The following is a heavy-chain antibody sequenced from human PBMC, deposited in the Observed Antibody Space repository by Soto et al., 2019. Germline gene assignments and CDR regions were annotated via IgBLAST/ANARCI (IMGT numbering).Heavy chain of an antibody. V-gene: IGHV4-59*01. CDR3: AREPYDYGSGTPYYYGIDV. J-gene: IGHJ6*02. CDR1: GGSISSYY. CDR2: IYYSGST. Sequence: SETLSLTCTVSGGSISSYYWSWIRQPPGKGLEWIGYIYYSGSTNYNPSLKSRVTISVDTSKNQFSLKLSSVTAADTAVYYCAREPYDYGSGTPYYYGIDVRAQGNTVTVSS. D-gene: IGHD3-10*01.